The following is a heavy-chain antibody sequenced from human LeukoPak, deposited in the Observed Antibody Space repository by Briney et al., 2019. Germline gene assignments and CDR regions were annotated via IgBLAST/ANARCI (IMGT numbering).Heavy chain of an antibody. CDR3: ARPLHKLAPRDV. V-gene: IGHV4-39*01. Sequence: SETLSLTCTVSGGSISSSNYYWGWIRQSPGKGLEWMGTIYYSGSTYYNPSLKSRVTISVDTSRNQFSLKLRSVTAADTAVYYCARPLHKLAPRDVWGKGTTVTISS. D-gene: IGHD1-1*01. CDR1: GGSISSSNYY. J-gene: IGHJ6*04. CDR2: IYYSGST.